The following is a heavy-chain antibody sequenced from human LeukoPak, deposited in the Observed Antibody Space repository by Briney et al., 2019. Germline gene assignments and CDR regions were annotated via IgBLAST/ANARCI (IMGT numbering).Heavy chain of an antibody. J-gene: IGHJ3*02. CDR2: IKSKTDGGTT. D-gene: IGHD4-17*01. CDR3: TTAHSYGDI. V-gene: IGHV3-15*01. Sequence: GGSLRLSCAASGFTFSNAWMSWVRQAPGNGLEWAGRIKSKTDGGTTDYAAPVKGRFTISRDDSKNTLYLQMNSLKTEDTAVYYCTTAHSYGDIWGQGTMVTVSS. CDR1: GFTFSNAW.